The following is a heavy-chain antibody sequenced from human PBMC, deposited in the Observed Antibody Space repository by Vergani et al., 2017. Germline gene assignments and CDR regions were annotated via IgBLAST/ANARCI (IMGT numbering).Heavy chain of an antibody. D-gene: IGHD3-10*01. CDR2: IYHSGST. CDR3: ARGNRPYYYGSGSPRGYYYYYGMDV. CDR1: GGSISSSNW. Sequence: QVQLQESGPGLVKPPGTLSHTCAVSGGSISSSNWWSWVRQPPGKGLEWIGEIYHSGSTNYNPSLKSRVTISVDKSKNQFSLKLSSVTAADTAVYYCARGNRPYYYGSGSPRGYYYYYGMDVWGQGTTVTVSS. V-gene: IGHV4-4*03. J-gene: IGHJ6*02.